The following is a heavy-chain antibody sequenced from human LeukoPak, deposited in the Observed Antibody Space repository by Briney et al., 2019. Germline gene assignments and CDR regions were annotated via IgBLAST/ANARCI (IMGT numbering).Heavy chain of an antibody. CDR3: ATAPGYSYGDY. Sequence: GGSLRLSCAASGFTFCSYSMNWVRQAPGGGLEWVSYISSSSSTIYYADSVKGRFTISRDNAKNSLYLQMNSLRAEDTAVYYCATAPGYSYGDYWGQGTLVTVSS. D-gene: IGHD5-18*01. CDR2: ISSSSSTI. J-gene: IGHJ4*02. V-gene: IGHV3-48*04. CDR1: GFTFCSYS.